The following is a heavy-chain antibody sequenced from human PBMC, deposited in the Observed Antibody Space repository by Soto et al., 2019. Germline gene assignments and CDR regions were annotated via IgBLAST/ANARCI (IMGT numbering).Heavy chain of an antibody. Sequence: EVQLLESGGGLVQPGGSLRLSCAASGFTFSSYAMSWVRQAPGKGLEWVSAISGSGGSTYYADSVKGRFTISRDNSKNTLYLQMNSLRAEDKAVYYCARGQYYDYVGGSYLIIYFDYWGQGTLVAVSS. J-gene: IGHJ4*02. CDR2: ISGSGGST. CDR3: ARGQYYDYVGGSYLIIYFDY. CDR1: GFTFSSYA. D-gene: IGHD3-16*02. V-gene: IGHV3-23*01.